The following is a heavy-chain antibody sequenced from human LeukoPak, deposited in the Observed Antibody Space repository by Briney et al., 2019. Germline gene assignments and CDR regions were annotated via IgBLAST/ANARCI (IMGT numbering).Heavy chain of an antibody. Sequence: GGSLRLSCAASRFIFGAYGMHWVRQAPGKGLEWVAFIRLDGSNTYYADSVKGRFTISRDNSKNTLYLQMNSLRTEDTAVYYCAKESTPYRYYDILTGYYSSFDYWGQGTLVTVSS. CDR2: IRLDGSNT. CDR1: RFIFGAYG. CDR3: AKESTPYRYYDILTGYYSSFDY. D-gene: IGHD3-9*01. V-gene: IGHV3-30*02. J-gene: IGHJ4*02.